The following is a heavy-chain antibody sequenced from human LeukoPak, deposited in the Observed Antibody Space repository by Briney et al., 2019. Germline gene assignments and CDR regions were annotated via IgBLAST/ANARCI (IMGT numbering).Heavy chain of an antibody. CDR3: ARDSWPFSGYYCDY. J-gene: IGHJ4*02. Sequence: QPGGSLRLSCAASGFTFSSYWMSWVRQAPGKGLEWVANIKQDGSEKYYVDSVKGRFTISRDKARNSLYLQMNSPRAEDTAVYYCARDSWPFSGYYCDYWGQGTLVTVSS. CDR2: IKQDGSEK. CDR1: GFTFSSYW. V-gene: IGHV3-7*01. D-gene: IGHD3-22*01.